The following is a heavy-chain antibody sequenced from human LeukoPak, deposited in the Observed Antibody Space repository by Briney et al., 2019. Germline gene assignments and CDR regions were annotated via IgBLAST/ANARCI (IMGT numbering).Heavy chain of an antibody. Sequence: PSETLSLTCTVSGGSISSYYWSWIRQPAGKGLEWIGRIYTSGSTNYNPSLKSRVTMSVDTSKNQFSLKLSSVTAADTAVYYYARDMVRGVIIRGGFDPWGQGTLVTVSS. D-gene: IGHD3-10*01. CDR2: IYTSGST. J-gene: IGHJ5*02. V-gene: IGHV4-4*07. CDR3: ARDMVRGVIIRGGFDP. CDR1: GGSISSYY.